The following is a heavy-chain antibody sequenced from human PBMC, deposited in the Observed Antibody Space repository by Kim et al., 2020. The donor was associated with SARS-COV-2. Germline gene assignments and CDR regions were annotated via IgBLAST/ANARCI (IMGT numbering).Heavy chain of an antibody. Sequence: GGSLRLSCAASGFTVNSKYMSWVRQAPGKGLEWVSVFYPGGSTYYADSVKGRFSISRDNSKNTLYLQMNSLRAEDTAVYYCARYPSVPGISDYYYGMDVWGHGTTVTVSS. J-gene: IGHJ6*02. CDR1: GFTVNSKY. D-gene: IGHD3-10*01. CDR2: FYPGGST. CDR3: ARYPSVPGISDYYYGMDV. V-gene: IGHV3-66*01.